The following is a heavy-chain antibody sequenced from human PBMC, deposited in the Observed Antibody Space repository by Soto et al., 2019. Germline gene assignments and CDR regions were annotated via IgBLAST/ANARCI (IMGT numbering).Heavy chain of an antibody. CDR2: INPDTGST. CDR3: ARDCHSLRWEY. D-gene: IGHD2-21*01. J-gene: IGHJ4*02. V-gene: IGHV1-46*01. CDR1: GYSFTSSY. Sequence: VQVVQSGAEVKKPGASVKLSCKASGYSFTSSYLHWVRQAPGQGPEWMGIINPDTGSTPYEQKLQGRVTRTRETSTSTVHMELSSLTSEDTAVYYCARDCHSLRWEYWGAGTLVTVSS.